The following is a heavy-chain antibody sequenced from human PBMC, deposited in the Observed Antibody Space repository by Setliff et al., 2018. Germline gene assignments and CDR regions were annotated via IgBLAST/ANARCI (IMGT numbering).Heavy chain of an antibody. V-gene: IGHV3-49*04. CDR1: GFTFGDYA. CDR2: IRSKAYGGTT. J-gene: IGHJ4*02. D-gene: IGHD6-13*01. Sequence: GGSLSLSCTASGFTFGDYAMSWVRQAPGKGLEWVGFIRSKAYGGTTEYAASVKGRFTISRDDSKSIAYLQMNSLKTEDTAVYYCTRGPPAAAGTGFLKNWGQGTLVTVSS. CDR3: TRGPPAAAGTGFLKN.